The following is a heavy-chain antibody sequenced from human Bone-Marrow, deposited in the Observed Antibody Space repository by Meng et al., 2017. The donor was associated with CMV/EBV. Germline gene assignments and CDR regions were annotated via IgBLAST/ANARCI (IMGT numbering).Heavy chain of an antibody. CDR3: ARDFSYFDY. CDR1: GFTFSSYS. V-gene: IGHV3-48*04. D-gene: IGHD2/OR15-2a*01. CDR2: ISSSSSTI. Sequence: GESLKISCAASGFTFSSYSMNWVRQAPGKGLEWVSYISSSSSTIYYADSVKGRFTISRDNAKNSLYLQMNSLRAEDTAVYYCARDFSYFDYWGQGTLVTVSS. J-gene: IGHJ4*02.